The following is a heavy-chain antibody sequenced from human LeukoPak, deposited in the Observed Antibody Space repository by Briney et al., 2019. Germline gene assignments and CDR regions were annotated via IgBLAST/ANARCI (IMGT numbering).Heavy chain of an antibody. CDR1: GYTFTYRY. Sequence: ASVKVSCKASGYTFTYRYLHWVRQAPGQALEWMGWITPFNGNTNYAQKFQDRVTITRDRSMSTAYMELSSLRSEDTAMYYCARSAQGPHAFDIWGQGTMVTVSS. CDR2: ITPFNGNT. J-gene: IGHJ3*02. CDR3: ARSAQGPHAFDI. V-gene: IGHV1-45*02.